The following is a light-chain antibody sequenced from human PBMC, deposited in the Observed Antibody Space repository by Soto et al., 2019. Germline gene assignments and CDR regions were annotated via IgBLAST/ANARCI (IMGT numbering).Light chain of an antibody. CDR2: GAS. V-gene: IGKV3-11*01. CDR3: QQRSNWPPIT. CDR1: QSVSSSY. J-gene: IGKJ5*01. Sequence: EIVLTQSPATLSLSPGERSTLSCRASQSVSSSYLAWYQQKPGQAPRLLIYGASNRAAGIPARFSGSGSGTDFTLTISSLEPEDFAVYYCQQRSNWPPITFGQGTRLEIK.